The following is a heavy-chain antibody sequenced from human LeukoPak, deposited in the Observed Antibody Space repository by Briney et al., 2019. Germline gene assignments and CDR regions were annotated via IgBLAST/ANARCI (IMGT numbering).Heavy chain of an antibody. D-gene: IGHD1-26*01. Sequence: ASVKVSCKASGYTFTGYYMHWVRQAPGQGLEWMGWVYPASGGTNYAQKFQGRVTMTRDASITTAYMELRSLTSDDTAVYFCVRGGGTAHFDYWGQGTLVTVSS. V-gene: IGHV1-2*02. J-gene: IGHJ4*02. CDR2: VYPASGGT. CDR3: VRGGGTAHFDY. CDR1: GYTFTGYY.